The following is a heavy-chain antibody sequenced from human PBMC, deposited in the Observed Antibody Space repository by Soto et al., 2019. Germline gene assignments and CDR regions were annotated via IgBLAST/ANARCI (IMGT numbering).Heavy chain of an antibody. CDR1: GGTFSSYA. D-gene: IGHD3-22*01. CDR3: ARDLYYFVSSACYGHKWFVP. Sequence: SVKVSCKASGGTFSSYAISWVRQAPGQGLEWLGGIIPIFGTANYAQKFQGRVTITADESTSTAYMELSSLRSEDTAVYYCARDLYYFVSSACYGHKWFVPWDQATRGTVS. J-gene: IGHJ5*02. CDR2: IIPIFGTA. V-gene: IGHV1-69*13.